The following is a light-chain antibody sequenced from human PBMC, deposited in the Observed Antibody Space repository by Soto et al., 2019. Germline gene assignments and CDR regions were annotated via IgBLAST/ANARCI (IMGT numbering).Light chain of an antibody. CDR3: SSYTSSSTHV. CDR2: DVN. CDR1: SSDIGAFTF. Sequence: QSVLTQPASVSGSPGQSITISCTGTSSDIGAFTFVSWYQQHPGKVPKLMIFDVNRRPSGISDRFSGSKSGNTASLTISGLQAEDEGDYYCSSYTSSSTHVFGSETKLTVL. J-gene: IGLJ1*01. V-gene: IGLV2-14*03.